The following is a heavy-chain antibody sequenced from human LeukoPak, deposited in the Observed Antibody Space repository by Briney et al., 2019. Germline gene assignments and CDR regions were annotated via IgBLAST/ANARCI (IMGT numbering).Heavy chain of an antibody. J-gene: IGHJ5*02. CDR2: IYYRGTT. V-gene: IGHV4-31*03. CDR3: ARATGGAAAADFDP. D-gene: IGHD6-13*01. CDR1: GVSISSGGYY. Sequence: SQTLSLTCTVSGVSISSGGYYWSWIRQHPGQGLHWIVFIYYRGTTYYNPCLKSRVSISIDTSKNQFSLKLSSVTAADTAIYYCARATGGAAAADFDPWGQGTLVTVSS.